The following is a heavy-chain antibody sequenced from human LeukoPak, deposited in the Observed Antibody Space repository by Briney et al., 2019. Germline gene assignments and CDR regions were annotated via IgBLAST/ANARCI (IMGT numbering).Heavy chain of an antibody. Sequence: SETLSLTCTVSGGSMNSYYWSWIRQPAGKGLEWIGYIYYSGSTNYNPSLKSRVTISVDTSKNQFSLKLSSVTAADTAVYYCAREKAYSSGWYNWFDPWGQGTLVTVSS. J-gene: IGHJ5*02. V-gene: IGHV4-59*01. CDR3: AREKAYSSGWYNWFDP. CDR1: GGSMNSYY. D-gene: IGHD6-19*01. CDR2: IYYSGST.